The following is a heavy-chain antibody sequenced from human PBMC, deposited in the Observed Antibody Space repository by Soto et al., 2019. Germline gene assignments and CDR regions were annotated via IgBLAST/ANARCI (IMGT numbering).Heavy chain of an antibody. V-gene: IGHV3-7*03. CDR2: IRQDGGAQ. CDR3: VGGGQCWGSYLGSY. D-gene: IGHD3-16*02. CDR1: GFTFTTYW. Sequence: EVQLVESGGGLAQPGGSLRLSCVASGFTFTTYWMSWVRQAPGKGLEWVANIRQDGGAQYYVDSVKGRFTISRDNAKNSVDLQMDSLRADDTGVYYCVGGGQCWGSYLGSYLGQGILVTGPS. J-gene: IGHJ4*02.